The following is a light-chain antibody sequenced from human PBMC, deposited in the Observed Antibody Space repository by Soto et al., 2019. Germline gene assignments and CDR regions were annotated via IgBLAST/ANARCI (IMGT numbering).Light chain of an antibody. CDR1: QSISTW. V-gene: IGKV1-5*01. Sequence: DIQMTQSPSTLSASVGDRVTITCRASQSISTWLAWYQQKPGKAPNLLIYDASTLQCGVPSRFSGSGSATEFTLTISSLQAEDVASYYCQQYSTDSWTFGQGTKVDIK. CDR2: DAS. J-gene: IGKJ1*01. CDR3: QQYSTDSWT.